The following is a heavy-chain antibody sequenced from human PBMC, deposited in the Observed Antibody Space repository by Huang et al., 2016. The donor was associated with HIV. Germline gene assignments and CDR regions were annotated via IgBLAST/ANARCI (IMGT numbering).Heavy chain of an antibody. Sequence: QLLESGGDSVQSGRSLRLSCRGSGFIFNDFAINWFRQSPRKGLEWIGLVRSNAFGGASKSAPSVKDRFSVSRDEAKNVAFLQMENLQVDDTAVYYCSPTGDDYFYFYMDVWGNGTTVIVS. CDR1: GFIFNDFA. V-gene: IGHV3-49*03. J-gene: IGHJ6*03. CDR3: SPTGDDYFYFYMDV. D-gene: IGHD4-17*01. CDR2: VRSNAFGGAS.